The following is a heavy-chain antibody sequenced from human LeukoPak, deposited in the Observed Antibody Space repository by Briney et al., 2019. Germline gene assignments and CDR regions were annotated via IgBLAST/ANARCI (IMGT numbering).Heavy chain of an antibody. Sequence: PSETLSLTCTVSGGSLSSHYWSWIRQHPGKGLEWIGYIYYSGSTYYNPSLKSRVTISVDTSKNQFSLKLSSVTAADTAVYYCARILRHYGEDEKVVDYWGQGTLVTVSS. V-gene: IGHV4-59*06. CDR1: GGSLSSHY. J-gene: IGHJ4*02. D-gene: IGHD4-17*01. CDR3: ARILRHYGEDEKVVDY. CDR2: IYYSGST.